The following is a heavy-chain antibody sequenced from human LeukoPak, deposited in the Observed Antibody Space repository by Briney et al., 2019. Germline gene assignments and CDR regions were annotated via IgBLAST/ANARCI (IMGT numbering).Heavy chain of an antibody. CDR3: ARDTSPGITGTY. Sequence: PSETLSLTCTVSGYSITNGYYWGWIRQPPGKGLEWTGSIYHDGRIDYNPSLKSRVTISRDTSNDQFSLKLSSVTAADTAMYYCARDTSPGITGTYWGQGTLVTVSS. J-gene: IGHJ4*02. V-gene: IGHV4-38-2*02. CDR1: GYSITNGYY. CDR2: IYHDGRI. D-gene: IGHD1-20*01.